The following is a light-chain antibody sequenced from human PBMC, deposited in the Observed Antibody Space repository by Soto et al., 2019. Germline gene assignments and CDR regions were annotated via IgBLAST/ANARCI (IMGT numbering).Light chain of an antibody. J-gene: IGKJ1*01. CDR2: GTS. CDR3: QQYGSSFWT. CDR1: QSVSSAY. Sequence: EIVMTQSPATLSVSPGERATLSCRASQSVSSAYLAWYQQKPGQAPRVLIYGTSSRATGVPDRFTGSGFGTDFTLTVSRLEPEDFAVYYCQQYGSSFWTFGQGTKVDIK. V-gene: IGKV3-20*01.